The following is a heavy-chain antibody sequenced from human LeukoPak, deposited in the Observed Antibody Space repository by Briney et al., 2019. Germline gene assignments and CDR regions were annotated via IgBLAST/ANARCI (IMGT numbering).Heavy chain of an antibody. CDR3: VKGSSSGWYFDY. CDR2: ITYDGNNQ. D-gene: IGHD6-19*01. CDR1: GFTFSSFG. J-gene: IGHJ4*02. V-gene: IGHV3-30*18. Sequence: GGSLRLSCVASGFTFSSFGMHWVRLAPGKGLEWLTFITYDGNNQYYADSVRGRFTISRDNPRNTVYLQMNSLRAEDTTVYYCVKGSSSGWYFDYWGQGTLVTVSS.